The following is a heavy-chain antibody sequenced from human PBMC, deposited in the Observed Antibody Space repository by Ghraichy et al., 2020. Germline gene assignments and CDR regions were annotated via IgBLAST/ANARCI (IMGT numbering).Heavy chain of an antibody. V-gene: IGHV4-31*03. J-gene: IGHJ4*02. CDR2: IYYSGST. D-gene: IGHD1-26*01. CDR1: GGSISSGGYY. CDR3: ARRSFRSGGRYFDY. Sequence: LSLTCTVSGGSISSGGYYWSWIRQHPGKGLEWIGYIYYSGSTYYNPSLKSRVTISVDTSKNQFSLKLSSVTAADTAVYYCARRSFRSGGRYFDYWGQGTLVTVSS.